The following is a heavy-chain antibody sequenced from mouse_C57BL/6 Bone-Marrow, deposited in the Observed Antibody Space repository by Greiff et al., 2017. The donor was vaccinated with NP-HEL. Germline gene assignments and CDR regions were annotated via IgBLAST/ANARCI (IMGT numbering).Heavy chain of an antibody. D-gene: IGHD2-3*01. Sequence: EVMLVESGGGLVQPKGSLKLSCAASGFSFNTYAMNWVRQAPGKGLEWVARIRSKSNNYATYYADSVKDRFTISRDDSESMLYLQMNNLKTEDTAMYYCVRRERLLHWYFDVWGTGTTVTVSS. CDR2: IRSKSNNYAT. CDR3: VRRERLLHWYFDV. V-gene: IGHV10-1*01. J-gene: IGHJ1*03. CDR1: GFSFNTYA.